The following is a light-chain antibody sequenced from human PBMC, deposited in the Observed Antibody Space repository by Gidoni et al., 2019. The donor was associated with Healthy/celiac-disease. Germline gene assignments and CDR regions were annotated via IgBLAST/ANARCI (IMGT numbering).Light chain of an antibody. CDR1: QSVSSSY. CDR2: GAS. CDR3: QQYGSSPLWT. Sequence: EIVLTQSPGTLSLSPGERATLSCRASQSVSSSYLAWYQQKPGQAPGLLIYGASSRATGIPDRFSGSGSGTDFTLTISRLEPEDFAVYYCQQYGSSPLWTFXQXTKVEIK. J-gene: IGKJ1*01. V-gene: IGKV3-20*01.